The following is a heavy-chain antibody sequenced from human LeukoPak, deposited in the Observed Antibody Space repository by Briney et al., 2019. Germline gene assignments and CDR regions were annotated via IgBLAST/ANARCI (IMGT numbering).Heavy chain of an antibody. CDR1: GGSISSGGYS. V-gene: IGHV4-30-2*01. CDR3: ARGRWLQCFDY. D-gene: IGHD5-24*01. CDR2: IYHSGST. J-gene: IGHJ4*02. Sequence: SETLSLTCAVAGGSISSGGYSWSWIRQPPGKGLEWIGYIYHSGSTYYNPSLKSRVTISVDRSKNQFSLKLSSVTAADTAVYYCARGRWLQCFDYWGQGTLVTVSS.